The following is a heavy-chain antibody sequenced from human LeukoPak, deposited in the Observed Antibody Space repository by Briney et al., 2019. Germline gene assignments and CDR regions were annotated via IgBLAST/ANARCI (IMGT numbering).Heavy chain of an antibody. V-gene: IGHV1-3*04. D-gene: IGHD5-18*01. CDR1: GYTFTSYT. CDR2: INTGNGNT. Sequence: ASVKVSCKASGYTFTSYTIHWVRQAPGQRLEWMGWINTGNGNTEYSQKFQGRVTVTTDTSASTAYMELSSLRSEHTAVYYCARCGHSDAWSCDHWGQGTLVTVS. J-gene: IGHJ5*02. CDR3: ARCGHSDAWSCDH.